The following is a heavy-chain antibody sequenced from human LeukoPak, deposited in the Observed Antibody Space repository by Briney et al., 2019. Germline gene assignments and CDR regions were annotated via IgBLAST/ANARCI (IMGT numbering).Heavy chain of an antibody. CDR3: ARERGEGYRFQF. D-gene: IGHD5-24*01. J-gene: IGHJ4*02. V-gene: IGHV1-2*02. Sequence: ASVKVSCKASGYTFSGYCMHWVRQAPGQGLEWMGWINPNSGGTNYAQKFQGRVTMNRDTYISTAYLELSRLRSDDTAVYYCARERGEGYRFQFWGQGTLVTVSS. CDR2: INPNSGGT. CDR1: GYTFSGYC.